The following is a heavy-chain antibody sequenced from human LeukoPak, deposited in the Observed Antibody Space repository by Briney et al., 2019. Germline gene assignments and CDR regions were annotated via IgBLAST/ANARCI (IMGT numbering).Heavy chain of an antibody. D-gene: IGHD6-19*01. J-gene: IGHJ4*02. CDR3: ARKYSSGWYIDY. V-gene: IGHV4-38-2*02. CDR1: GYSISSGYY. Sequence: SETLSLTCTVSGYSISSGYYWGWIRQPPGKGLEWIGSIYHSGSTYYIPSLKSRVTISVDTSKNQFSLKLSSATAADTAVYYCARKYSSGWYIDYWGQGTLVTVSS. CDR2: IYHSGST.